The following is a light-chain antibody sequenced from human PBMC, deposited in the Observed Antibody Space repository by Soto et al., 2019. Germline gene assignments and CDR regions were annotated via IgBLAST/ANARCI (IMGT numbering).Light chain of an antibody. J-gene: IGKJ1*01. V-gene: IGKV1-5*03. CDR2: KAS. Sequence: DITMTQSPTTLSGSVGDRVTITCRASQTISSWLAWYQQKPGKAPKLLIYKASTLKSGVPSRISGSGSGTEFTLTISSLQPDDFATYYCQQYTSYPWTFGQGTKVDIK. CDR3: QQYTSYPWT. CDR1: QTISSW.